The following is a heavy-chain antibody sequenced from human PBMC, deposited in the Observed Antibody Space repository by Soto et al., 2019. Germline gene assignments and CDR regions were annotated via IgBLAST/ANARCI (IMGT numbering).Heavy chain of an antibody. J-gene: IGHJ4*02. CDR3: AKDSPCGGDCYPPAVTDY. CDR1: GFTFSSYA. V-gene: IGHV3-23*01. D-gene: IGHD2-21*02. Sequence: GGSLRLSCVASGFTFSSYAMSWVRQAPGKGLEWVSAISGSGGSTYYADSVKGRFTISRDNSKNTLYLQMNSLRAEDTAVYYCAKDSPCGGDCYPPAVTDYWGQGTLVTVSS. CDR2: ISGSGGST.